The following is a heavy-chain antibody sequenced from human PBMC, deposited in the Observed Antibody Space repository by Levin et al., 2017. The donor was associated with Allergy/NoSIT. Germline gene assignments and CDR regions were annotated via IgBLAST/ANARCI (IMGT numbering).Heavy chain of an antibody. V-gene: IGHV5-51*01. CDR3: AWTLCSGGSCYYHY. D-gene: IGHD2-15*01. J-gene: IGHJ4*03. CDR1: GSSFTNYW. CDR2: IYPGDSDT. Sequence: KVSCKGSGSSFTNYWIGWVRQMPGKGLEWMGIIYPGDSDTRYSPSFQGQVTISADKSISTAYLQWSSLKSSDTAMYYCAWTLCSGGSCYYHYWGQGTPVTVSS.